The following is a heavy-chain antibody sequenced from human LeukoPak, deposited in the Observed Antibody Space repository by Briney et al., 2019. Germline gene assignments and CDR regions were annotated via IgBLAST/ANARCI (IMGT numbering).Heavy chain of an antibody. CDR1: GYTFTDYY. Sequence: ASVKVSCKASGYTFTDYYIHWVRQAPGQGLEWMGWINPNSGGTNYAQKFQGRVTMTRDTSISTAYMELSRRRSDDTAVYYCAKAGPLAYCGGDCYAWYFDLWGRGTLVTVSS. V-gene: IGHV1-2*02. CDR3: AKAGPLAYCGGDCYAWYFDL. J-gene: IGHJ2*01. D-gene: IGHD2-21*02. CDR2: INPNSGGT.